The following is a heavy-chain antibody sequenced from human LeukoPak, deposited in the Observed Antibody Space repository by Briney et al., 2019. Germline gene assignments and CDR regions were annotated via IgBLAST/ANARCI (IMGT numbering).Heavy chain of an antibody. Sequence: GESLKISCKGSGYSFASYWIGWVRPMPGIGLEWMGIIYPGDSDTRYSPSFQGQVTISADKSISTAYLHWSSLKSSDTAMYYCARRGGASEWFDPWGQGTLVTVSS. CDR3: ARRGGASEWFDP. CDR2: IYPGDSDT. D-gene: IGHD3-10*01. CDR1: GYSFASYW. J-gene: IGHJ5*02. V-gene: IGHV5-51*01.